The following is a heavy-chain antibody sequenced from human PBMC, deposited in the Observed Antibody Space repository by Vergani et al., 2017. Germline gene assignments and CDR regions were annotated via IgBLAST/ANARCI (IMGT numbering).Heavy chain of an antibody. V-gene: IGHV3-7*01. CDR3: AREGYCSSRSCYAIGY. J-gene: IGHJ4*02. Sequence: EVQLVESGGGLVQPGGSLRLSCAASGFTFSNYWMSWVRQAPGKGLEWVANIKQDGSEKYYVDSVKGRFTISRDNAKKSLYLQMNRLRAEDTAVYYCAREGYCSSRSCYAIGYWGQGTLVTVSS. CDR1: GFTFSNYW. CDR2: IKQDGSEK. D-gene: IGHD2-2*01.